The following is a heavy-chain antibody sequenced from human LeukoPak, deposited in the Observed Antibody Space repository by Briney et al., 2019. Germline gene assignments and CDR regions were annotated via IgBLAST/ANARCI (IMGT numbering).Heavy chain of an antibody. V-gene: IGHV3-30*18. CDR2: ISYDGSNK. J-gene: IGHJ6*02. Sequence: GGSLRLSCAASGFTFSSNGMHWVRQAPGKGLEWVAVISYDGSNKYYADSVKGRFTISRDNSKNTLYLQMNSLRAEDTAVYYCAKDRALYGMDVWGQGTTVTVSS. CDR3: AKDRALYGMDV. CDR1: GFTFSSNG.